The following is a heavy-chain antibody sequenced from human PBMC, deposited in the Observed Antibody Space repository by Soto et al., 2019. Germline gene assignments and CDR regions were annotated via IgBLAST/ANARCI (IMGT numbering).Heavy chain of an antibody. J-gene: IGHJ5*02. CDR1: GGSISSSNW. V-gene: IGHV4-4*02. CDR2: IYHSGST. D-gene: IGHD6-13*01. CDR3: ARDSSSTPVPPPPVRRVHWFDP. Sequence: NPSETLSLTCAVSGGSISSSNWWSWVRQPPGKGLEWIGEIYHSGSTNYNPSLKSRVTISVDKSKNQFSLKLSSVTAADTAVYYCARDSSSTPVPPPPVRRVHWFDPWGQGTLVTVSS.